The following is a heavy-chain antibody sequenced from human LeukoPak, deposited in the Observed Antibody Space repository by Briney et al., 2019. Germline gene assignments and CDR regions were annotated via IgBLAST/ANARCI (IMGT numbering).Heavy chain of an antibody. CDR1: GGAISSGGYY. D-gene: IGHD3-9*01. V-gene: IGHV4-31*03. CDR3: AREGDILTGYGFDP. Sequence: PSETLSPTCTVSGGAISSGGYYWSWIRQHPGKGLEWIGYIYYSGSTYYNPSLKSRITISVDTSKNQFSLKLSSVTAADTAVYYCAREGDILTGYGFDPWGQGTLVTVSS. J-gene: IGHJ5*02. CDR2: IYYSGST.